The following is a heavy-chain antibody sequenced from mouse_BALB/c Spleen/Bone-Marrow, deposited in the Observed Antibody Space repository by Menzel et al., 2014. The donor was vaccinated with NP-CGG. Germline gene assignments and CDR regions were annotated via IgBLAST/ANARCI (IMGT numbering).Heavy chain of an antibody. J-gene: IGHJ3*01. CDR1: GFTFTDYY. CDR3: GRNGLAWSAY. V-gene: IGHV7-3*02. Sequence: EVKLVESGGGLVQPGGSLRLSCATSGFTFTDYYMSWVRQPPGKALEWLGFIRNKANGYTTEYNASVRGRFTISRDNSQSVLYLQRSTLRAEDSATYYCGRNGLAWSAYWGQGTLVTVSA. D-gene: IGHD4-1*01. CDR2: IRNKANGYTT.